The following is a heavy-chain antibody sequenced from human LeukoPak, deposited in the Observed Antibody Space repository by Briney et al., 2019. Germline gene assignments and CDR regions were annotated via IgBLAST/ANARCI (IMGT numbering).Heavy chain of an antibody. D-gene: IGHD3-10*01. Sequence: SQTLSLTCAISGDSVSSNSAAWNWIRQSPSRGLEWLGRAYYRSKWYNDYAVSVKSRITINPDTSKNQFSLKLSSVTAADTAVYYCASGRSQVKVRGLWFGELPEIHFDYWGQGTLVTVSS. V-gene: IGHV6-1*01. CDR2: AYYRSKWYN. CDR1: GDSVSSNSAA. CDR3: ASGRSQVKVRGLWFGELPEIHFDY. J-gene: IGHJ4*02.